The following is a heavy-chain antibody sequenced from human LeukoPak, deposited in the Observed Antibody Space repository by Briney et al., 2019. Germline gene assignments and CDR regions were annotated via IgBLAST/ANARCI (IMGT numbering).Heavy chain of an antibody. CDR1: GFTFSSYA. V-gene: IGHV3-23*01. D-gene: IGHD5-18*01. CDR2: ISGSGGNT. CDR3: AKMSYGVYSDVDF. Sequence: GGSLRLSCAASGFTFSSYAMSWVRQAPGKGLEWVSAISGSGGNTYYADSVKGRFTISRDKSKNTLFLQMNSLRAEDTAVYYCAKMSYGVYSDVDFWGQGTLVAVSS. J-gene: IGHJ4*02.